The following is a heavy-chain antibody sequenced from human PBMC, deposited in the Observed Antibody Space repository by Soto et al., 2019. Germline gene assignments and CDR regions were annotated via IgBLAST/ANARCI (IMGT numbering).Heavy chain of an antibody. CDR2: INNSGAST. Sequence: EVQLLESGGGLVQPGGSLRLSCTASGFTFSRDAMSWVRQAPGKGLEWVATINNSGASTNYADSVKGRFTISRDNSKNTLDVQMSSLRANDTAVYYCAKVTIFGVVDYWGQGTLVTVSS. V-gene: IGHV3-23*01. D-gene: IGHD3-3*01. CDR1: GFTFSRDA. CDR3: AKVTIFGVVDY. J-gene: IGHJ4*02.